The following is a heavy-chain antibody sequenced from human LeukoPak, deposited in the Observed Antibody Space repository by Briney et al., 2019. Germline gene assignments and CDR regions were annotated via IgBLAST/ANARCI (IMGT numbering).Heavy chain of an antibody. Sequence: ASVKVSCKASEYTFTSYAMHWVRQAPGQRLEWMGWINAGNGNTKYSQKFQGRVTITRDTSASTAYMELSSLRSEDTAVYYCAREASSDFYDFWSGYYSSGMDVWGQGTTVTVSS. CDR1: EYTFTSYA. D-gene: IGHD3-3*01. J-gene: IGHJ6*02. CDR2: INAGNGNT. V-gene: IGHV1-3*01. CDR3: AREASSDFYDFWSGYYSSGMDV.